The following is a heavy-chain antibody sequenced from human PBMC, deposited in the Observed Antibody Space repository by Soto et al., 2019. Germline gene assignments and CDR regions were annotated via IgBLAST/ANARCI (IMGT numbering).Heavy chain of an antibody. CDR3: ARRRGVGGSWFFDY. Sequence: QLQLQESGPGLVKPSETLSLTCTVSGGSVNTYYWGWIRQPPGKGLEWIASIYYSGSTDYNPSLKSRVIISVDTSKNQFSLKLNSVTAADTAVYHCARRRGVGGSWFFDYWGQGTLVTVSS. J-gene: IGHJ4*02. CDR1: GGSVNTYY. CDR2: IYYSGST. V-gene: IGHV4-39*01. D-gene: IGHD6-13*01.